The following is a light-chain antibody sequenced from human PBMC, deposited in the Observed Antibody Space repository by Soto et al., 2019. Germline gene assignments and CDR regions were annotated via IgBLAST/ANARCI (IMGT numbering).Light chain of an antibody. Sequence: QSALTQPASVSGSPGQSITISCTGNSSDVGGYDYVSWYQQHPGKAPKLMIYDVRHRPSGVSNRFSGSKSGYTASLTISGLQAEDEADYYCSSSTGSNTWVFGGGTKVTVL. CDR3: SSSTGSNTWV. J-gene: IGLJ3*02. CDR1: SSDVGGYDY. V-gene: IGLV2-14*01. CDR2: DVR.